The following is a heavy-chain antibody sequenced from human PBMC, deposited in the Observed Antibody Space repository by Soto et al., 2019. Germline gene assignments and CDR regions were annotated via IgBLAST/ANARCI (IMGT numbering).Heavy chain of an antibody. CDR3: ARYYYDSSGYYPLYYHYGMDV. V-gene: IGHV3-23*01. CDR1: GFTFSSYA. J-gene: IGHJ6*02. Sequence: GRSLRLSCAASGFTFSSYAMSWVRQAPGKGLEWVSAISGSGGSTYYADSVKGRFTISRDNSKNTLYLQMNSLRAEDTAVYYCARYYYDSSGYYPLYYHYGMDVWGQGTTVTVSS. CDR2: ISGSGGST. D-gene: IGHD3-22*01.